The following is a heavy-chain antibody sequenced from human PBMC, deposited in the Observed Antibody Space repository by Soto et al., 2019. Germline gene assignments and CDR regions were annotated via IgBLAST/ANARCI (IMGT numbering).Heavy chain of an antibody. CDR2: ISVGGDST. CDR1: ASIFNIFG. Sequence: DVQLLESGGGLVQPGGSLRLSCVASASIFNIFGMTWVRQAPGKGLEWVSGISVGGDSTYYADSVKGRFTISRDISKTTLYLQMNSLRVEGTAVYYWGIDPRGPDYWGQGTLVTASS. CDR3: GIDPRGPDY. D-gene: IGHD3-16*01. V-gene: IGHV3-23*01. J-gene: IGHJ4*02.